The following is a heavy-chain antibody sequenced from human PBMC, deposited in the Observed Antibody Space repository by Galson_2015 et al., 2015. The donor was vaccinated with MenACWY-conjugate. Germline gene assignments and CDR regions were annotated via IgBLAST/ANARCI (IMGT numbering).Heavy chain of an antibody. CDR2: ITFSSSYI. CDR3: ARDETAADFDS. D-gene: IGHD6-25*01. CDR1: GFTFSRYT. V-gene: IGHV3-21*06. Sequence: SLRLSCAVSGFTFSRYTMNWVRPAPGQGLEWVSSITFSSSYIYYAASVQGRSTISRDNAKNSLYLQMNSLRAEDTAVYYCARDETAADFDSWGQGTLVTVSS. J-gene: IGHJ4*02.